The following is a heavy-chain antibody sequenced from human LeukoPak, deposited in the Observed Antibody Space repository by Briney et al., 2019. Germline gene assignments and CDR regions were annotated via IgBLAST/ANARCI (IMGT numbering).Heavy chain of an antibody. CDR2: IYYSGST. CDR1: GGSISSYY. J-gene: IGHJ3*02. D-gene: IGHD2-2*01. V-gene: IGHV4-59*12. CDR3: ARKQGAPIVVVQHAFDI. Sequence: SETLSLTCTVSGGSISSYYWSWIRQPPGKGLEWIGYIYYSGSTNYNPSLKSRVTISVDTSKNQFSLKLSSVTAADTAVYYCARKQGAPIVVVQHAFDIWGQGTMVTVSS.